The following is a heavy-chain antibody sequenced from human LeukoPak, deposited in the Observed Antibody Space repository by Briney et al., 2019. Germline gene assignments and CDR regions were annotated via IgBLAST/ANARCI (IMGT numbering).Heavy chain of an antibody. CDR1: GGTFSSYA. CDR3: ASGRKYDYGDYGSFDY. V-gene: IGHV1-69*13. Sequence: SVKVSCKASGGTFSSYAISWVRQAPGQGLEWMGGIIPIFGTANYARKFQGRVTITADESTSTAYMELSSLRSEDTAVYYCASGRKYDYGDYGSFDYWGQGTLVTVSS. CDR2: IIPIFGTA. J-gene: IGHJ4*02. D-gene: IGHD4-17*01.